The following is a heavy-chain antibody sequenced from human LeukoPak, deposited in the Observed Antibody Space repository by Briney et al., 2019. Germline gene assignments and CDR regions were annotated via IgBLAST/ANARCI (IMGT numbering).Heavy chain of an antibody. V-gene: IGHV4-30-4*08. J-gene: IGHJ4*02. CDR3: ARQTFWSGYPPGDC. CDR1: GGSLSGGDYY. Sequence: SQTLSLTCTVSGGSLSGGDYYWSSIRQPPGKGLEWNGYIYYSGSTYYNPSLKSRVTISVDTSKNQFSLKLSSVTAADTAVYCCARQTFWSGYPPGDCLGQGTLVTVSS. CDR2: IYYSGST. D-gene: IGHD3-3*01.